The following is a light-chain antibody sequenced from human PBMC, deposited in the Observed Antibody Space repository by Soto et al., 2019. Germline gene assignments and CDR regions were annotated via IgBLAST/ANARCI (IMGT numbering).Light chain of an antibody. CDR3: QQSYRTPLT. Sequence: DIQMTQSPSSLSASIGEKVTITCRASQSISGYLNWYQQELGRAPKLLIYAASNLQSGVPSRFSGSGFGTDFTLTISSLQPEDFATYFCQQSYRTPLTFGQGTKVEI. J-gene: IGKJ1*01. CDR2: AAS. CDR1: QSISGY. V-gene: IGKV1-39*01.